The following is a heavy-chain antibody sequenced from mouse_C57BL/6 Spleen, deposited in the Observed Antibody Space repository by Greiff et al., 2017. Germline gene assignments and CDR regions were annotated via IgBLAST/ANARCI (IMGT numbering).Heavy chain of an antibody. D-gene: IGHD1-1*01. CDR3: ARYGITTVEGYFDV. CDR1: GYTFTSYW. Sequence: QVQLQQSGAELVKPGASVKLSCKASGYTFTSYWMHWVKQRPGQGLEWIGMIHPNSGSTNYNEKFKSKATLTVDKSSSTAYMQLSSLTSEDSAVYYCARYGITTVEGYFDVWGTGTTVTVSS. J-gene: IGHJ1*03. V-gene: IGHV1-64*01. CDR2: IHPNSGST.